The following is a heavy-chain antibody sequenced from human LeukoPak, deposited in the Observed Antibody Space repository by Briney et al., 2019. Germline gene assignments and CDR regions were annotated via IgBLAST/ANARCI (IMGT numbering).Heavy chain of an antibody. CDR2: IYTSGST. CDR1: GGSISSGSYY. CDR3: AREHLQSNWFDP. D-gene: IGHD4-11*01. Sequence: IPSQTLSLTCTVSGGSISSGSYYWSWIWQPAGKGLEWIGRIYTSGSTNYNPSLKSRVTISVDTSKNQFSLKLSSVTAADTAVYYCAREHLQSNWFDPWGQGTLVTVSS. V-gene: IGHV4-61*02. J-gene: IGHJ5*02.